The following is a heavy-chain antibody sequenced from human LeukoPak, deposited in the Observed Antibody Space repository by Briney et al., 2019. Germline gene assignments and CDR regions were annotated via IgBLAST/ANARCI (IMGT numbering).Heavy chain of an antibody. CDR1: GGSISSYY. V-gene: IGHV4-4*07. CDR3: ARGIVAGTSYPSYYYYMDV. J-gene: IGHJ6*03. CDR2: IYTSGST. D-gene: IGHD6-19*01. Sequence: SETLSLTCTVSGGSISSYYWSWIRQPAGKGLEWIGRIYTSGSTNYNPSLKSRVTMSVDTSKNQFSLKLSSVTAADTAVYYCARGIVAGTSYPSYYYYMDVWGKGTTVTISS.